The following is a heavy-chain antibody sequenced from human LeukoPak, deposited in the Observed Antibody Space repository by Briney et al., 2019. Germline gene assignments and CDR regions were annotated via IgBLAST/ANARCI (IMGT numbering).Heavy chain of an antibody. D-gene: IGHD3-16*02. V-gene: IGHV4-39*01. CDR2: IYYSGST. CDR3: AREYYDYVWGSYRRDAFDI. Sequence: SETLSLTCTVSGGSISSSSYYWGWVRQPPGKGLEWIGSIYYSGSTYYNPSLKSRVTISVDTSKNQFSLKLSSVTAADTAVYYGAREYYDYVWGSYRRDAFDIWGQGTMVTVSS. J-gene: IGHJ3*02. CDR1: GGSISSSSYY.